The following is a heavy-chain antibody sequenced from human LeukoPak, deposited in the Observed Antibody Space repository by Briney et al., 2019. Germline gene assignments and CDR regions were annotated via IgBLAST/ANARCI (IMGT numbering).Heavy chain of an antibody. D-gene: IGHD3-22*01. CDR1: GGSISSYY. V-gene: IGHV4-59*08. CDR3: ARPSYYDNAFDI. J-gene: IGHJ3*02. CDR2: IYYSGST. Sequence: SETLSLTCTVSGGSISSYYWSWLRQPPGKGLEWIGYIYYSGSTNYNPSLKSRVTISVDTSKNQFSLKLSSVTAADTAVYYCARPSYYDNAFDIWGQGTMVTVSS.